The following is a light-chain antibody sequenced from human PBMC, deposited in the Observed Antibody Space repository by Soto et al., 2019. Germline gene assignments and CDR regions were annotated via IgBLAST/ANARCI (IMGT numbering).Light chain of an antibody. CDR2: EVS. J-gene: IGLJ2*01. CDR3: CSYAGSSTVV. V-gene: IGLV2-23*02. Sequence: QSALTQPASVSGSPGQSITISCTGTSSDVGSYNLVSWYHQHPGKAPKLMIYEVSRRPSGVSHRFSGTKSGNTASLTISGLQAEDEADYCCCSYAGSSTVVFGGGTKLTVL. CDR1: SSDVGSYNL.